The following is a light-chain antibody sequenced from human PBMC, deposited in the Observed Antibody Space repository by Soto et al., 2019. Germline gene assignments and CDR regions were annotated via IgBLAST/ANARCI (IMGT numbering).Light chain of an antibody. CDR2: WAS. Sequence: IVVTQSPDSLAVSLGERATINCKSSQNVLYSGNNKNYFAWYQHKPGQPPKLLFYWASTRESGVPDRFIGSGSGTDFTLTITSLQAEDVAVYYCLQSYSTPWTFGQGTKVEIK. J-gene: IGKJ1*01. V-gene: IGKV4-1*01. CDR1: QNVLYSGNNKNY. CDR3: LQSYSTPWT.